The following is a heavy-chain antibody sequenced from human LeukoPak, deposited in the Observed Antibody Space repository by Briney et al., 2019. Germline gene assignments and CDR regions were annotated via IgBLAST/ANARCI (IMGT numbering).Heavy chain of an antibody. Sequence: ASVKVSCKASGYTFTSYGISWVRQAPGQGLEWMGWISAYNGNTNYAQKLQGRVTMTTDTSTSTAYMELRSLRSDDTAVYYCARDWVYYDSSGYLLPDYWGQGTLVTVSS. J-gene: IGHJ4*02. D-gene: IGHD3-22*01. CDR2: ISAYNGNT. V-gene: IGHV1-18*01. CDR3: ARDWVYYDSSGYLLPDY. CDR1: GYTFTSYG.